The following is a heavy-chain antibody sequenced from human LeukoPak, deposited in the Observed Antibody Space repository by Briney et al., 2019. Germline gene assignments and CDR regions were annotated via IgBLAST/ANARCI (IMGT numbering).Heavy chain of an antibody. CDR3: AKGGVYGDYYFDY. Sequence: GGSLRLSCAASGFPFSTYAMSWVRQAPGKGLEWVSVINGSGGDTYYADSVKGRFTISGDNSKNTVYLQMNSLRAEDTALYYCAKGGVYGDYYFDYWGQGTLVTVSS. CDR2: INGSGGDT. D-gene: IGHD4-17*01. V-gene: IGHV3-23*01. CDR1: GFPFSTYA. J-gene: IGHJ4*02.